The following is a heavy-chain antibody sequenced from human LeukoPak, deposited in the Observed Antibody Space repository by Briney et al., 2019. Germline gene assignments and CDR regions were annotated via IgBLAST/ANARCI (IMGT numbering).Heavy chain of an antibody. CDR3: AKDYRHYSSNYLDY. Sequence: GGSLRLSCAASGFTFDDYAMYWVRQAPGKGLEWVSGISWNSGSIGYADSVKGRFTISRDNAKNSLYLQMNSLRAEDTALYYCAKDYRHYSSNYLDYWAREPWSPSPQ. D-gene: IGHD6-19*01. CDR2: ISWNSGSI. J-gene: IGHJ4*02. V-gene: IGHV3-9*01. CDR1: GFTFDDYA.